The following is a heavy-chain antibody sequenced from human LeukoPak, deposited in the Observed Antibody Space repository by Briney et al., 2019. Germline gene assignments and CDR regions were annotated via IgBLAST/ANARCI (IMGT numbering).Heavy chain of an antibody. D-gene: IGHD3-22*01. J-gene: IGHJ3*02. V-gene: IGHV3-20*04. CDR2: ISWNGGST. Sequence: GGSLRLSCAATGFSFEDYGMHWVRQPPGKGLEWVSGISWNGGSTDYADSVKGRFTISRDNSKNTLYLQMNSPRAEDTAVYYCAKLPPPRRRSYYYDSSGYPDPAFDIWGQGTMVTVSS. CDR1: GFSFEDYG. CDR3: AKLPPPRRRSYYYDSSGYPDPAFDI.